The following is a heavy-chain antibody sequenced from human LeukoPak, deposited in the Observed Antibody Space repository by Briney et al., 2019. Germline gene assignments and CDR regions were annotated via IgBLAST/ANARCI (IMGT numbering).Heavy chain of an antibody. CDR1: GFTFSGSA. J-gene: IGHJ4*02. CDR2: IRSKANSYAT. CDR3: TRLTTTVTAY. V-gene: IGHV3-73*01. Sequence: GGSLRLSCAASGFTFSGSAMHWVRQASGKGLEWVGRIRSKANSYATAYAASVKGRFTISRDDSKNTAYLQMNSLKTEDTALYYCTRLTTTVTAYWGQGTLVTVSS. D-gene: IGHD4-11*01.